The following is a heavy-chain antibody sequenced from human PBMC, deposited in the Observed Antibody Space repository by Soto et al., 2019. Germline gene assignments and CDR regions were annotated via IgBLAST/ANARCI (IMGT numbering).Heavy chain of an antibody. Sequence: PWWSLRLSCCASVFVFSFYEMNWVRQAPGKGLEWVSYISGGGSTIYYADSVKGRFTISRDNAMNSLYLQMNSLGVEDTAVYYCTKDRGHTDWGQGTLVTVSS. CDR3: TKDRGHTD. CDR2: ISGGGSTI. CDR1: VFVFSFYE. J-gene: IGHJ4*02. D-gene: IGHD4-17*01. V-gene: IGHV3-48*03.